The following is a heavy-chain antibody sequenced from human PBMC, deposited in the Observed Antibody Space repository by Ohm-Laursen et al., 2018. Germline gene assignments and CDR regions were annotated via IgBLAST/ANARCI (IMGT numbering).Heavy chain of an antibody. Sequence: SLRLSCSATGFTFSSYGMHWVRQALGKGLEWVGFIRSKPNGGTTEYAASVKGRFTILRDDSKSIAYLQMNSLKIEDTAMYYCTREGAAAGSKFDYWGQGTLVTVSS. J-gene: IGHJ4*02. CDR2: IRSKPNGGTT. CDR3: TREGAAAGSKFDY. CDR1: GFTFSSYG. V-gene: IGHV3-49*04. D-gene: IGHD6-13*01.